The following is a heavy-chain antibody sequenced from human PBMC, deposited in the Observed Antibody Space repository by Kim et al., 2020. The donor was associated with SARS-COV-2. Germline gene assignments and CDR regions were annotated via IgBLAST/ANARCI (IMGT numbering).Heavy chain of an antibody. J-gene: IGHJ4*01. CDR2: IYAGGST. CDR1: GVTISRKY. D-gene: IGHD1-26*01. Sequence: GGSLRLSCVDSGVTISRKYMAWVRQAPGKGLEWVSIIYAGGSTYYADSVKGRFTISRDISQNTVFLLMNSLRAEDTARYFCASASSIVGTIDYFDSWGHGTLVAVSS. V-gene: IGHV3-53*01. CDR3: ASASSIVGTIDYFDS.